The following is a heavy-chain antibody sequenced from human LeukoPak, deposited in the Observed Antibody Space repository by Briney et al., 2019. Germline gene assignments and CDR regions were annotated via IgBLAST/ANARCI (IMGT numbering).Heavy chain of an antibody. D-gene: IGHD2/OR15-2a*01. Sequence: ASVKVPCKASGYTFTGYYLHWVRQAPGQGLEWMGWINPNSGGTNYAQKFQGRVTMTRDTSISTAYMELSRLRSDDTAVYYCARGPMTTFTMDTWGQGTMVTVSS. CDR3: ARGPMTTFTMDT. CDR2: INPNSGGT. J-gene: IGHJ3*01. CDR1: GYTFTGYY. V-gene: IGHV1-2*02.